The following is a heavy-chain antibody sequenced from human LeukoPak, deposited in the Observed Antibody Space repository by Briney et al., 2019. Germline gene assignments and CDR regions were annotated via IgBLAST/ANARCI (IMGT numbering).Heavy chain of an antibody. V-gene: IGHV4-39*07. D-gene: IGHD6-6*01. CDR2: IYYSGST. CDR3: ARTHSIAALGYFDY. CDR1: GGSLSSSSYY. J-gene: IGHJ4*02. Sequence: SETLSLTCTVSGGSLSSSSYYWGWIRQPPGKGLEWIGSIYYSGSTYYNPSLKSRVTISVDTSKNQFSLKLSSVTAADTAVYYCARTHSIAALGYFDYWGQGTLVTVSS.